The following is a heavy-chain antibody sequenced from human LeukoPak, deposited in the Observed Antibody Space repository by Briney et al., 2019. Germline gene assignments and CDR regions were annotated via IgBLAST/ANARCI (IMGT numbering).Heavy chain of an antibody. CDR3: ARDQFASVSLGHWYFDL. Sequence: PSETLSLTCTVSGGSISSGGYYWSWIRQHPGKGLEWIGYIYYSGSTYYNPSLKSRVTISVDTSKNQFSLKLSSVTAADTAVYYCARDQFASVSLGHWYFDLWGRGTLVTVSS. CDR2: IYYSGST. CDR1: GGSISSGGYY. D-gene: IGHD3-10*01. V-gene: IGHV4-31*03. J-gene: IGHJ2*01.